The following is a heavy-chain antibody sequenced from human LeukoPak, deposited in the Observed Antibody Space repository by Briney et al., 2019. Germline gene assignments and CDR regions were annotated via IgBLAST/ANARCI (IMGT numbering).Heavy chain of an antibody. J-gene: IGHJ4*02. Sequence: PGGSLRLSCAASGFTFSSYAMSWVRQAPGKGLEWVSAISGSGGSTYYADSGKGRFTISRDNSKNTVYLQMNRLRAGDTAVYYCAKRQYQLLFVSLRGYFFDFWGQGTLVTVSS. D-gene: IGHD2-2*01. V-gene: IGHV3-23*01. CDR3: AKRQYQLLFVSLRGYFFDF. CDR1: GFTFSSYA. CDR2: ISGSGGST.